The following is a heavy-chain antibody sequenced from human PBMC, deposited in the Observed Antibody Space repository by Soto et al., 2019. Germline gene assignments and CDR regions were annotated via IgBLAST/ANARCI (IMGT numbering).Heavy chain of an antibody. Sequence: QVRLQESGPGLVKPSETLSLTCTVSGGSFTDYYWTWIRQPPGKGPQWVGYIYYTGSTSYNPSLKSRVTISLDTSKNQFSLNLGSVTAADTAIYFCARMGAATDFWGQGTLVTVSS. D-gene: IGHD3-16*01. CDR3: ARMGAATDF. V-gene: IGHV4-59*08. CDR2: IYYTGST. J-gene: IGHJ4*02. CDR1: GGSFTDYY.